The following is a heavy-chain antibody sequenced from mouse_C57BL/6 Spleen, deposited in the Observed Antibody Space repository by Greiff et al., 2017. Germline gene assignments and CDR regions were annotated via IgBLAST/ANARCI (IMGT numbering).Heavy chain of an antibody. CDR3: ARGGWLPHFDY. CDR1: GYAFSSYW. Sequence: QVQLQQSGAELVKPGASVKISCKASGYAFSSYWMNWVKQRPGKGLEWIGQIYPGDGDTNYNGKFTGKATLTADKSSSTAYMQLSSLTSEDSAVYFCARGGWLPHFDYWGQGTTLTVSS. J-gene: IGHJ2*01. CDR2: IYPGDGDT. V-gene: IGHV1-80*01. D-gene: IGHD2-3*01.